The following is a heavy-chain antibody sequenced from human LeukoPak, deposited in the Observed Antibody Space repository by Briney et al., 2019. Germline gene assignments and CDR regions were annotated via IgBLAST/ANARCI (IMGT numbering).Heavy chain of an antibody. CDR1: GFTFDDYA. J-gene: IGHJ4*02. Sequence: GRSLRLSCVASGFTFDDYAMHLVRQAPGKGLEWVSGISWNSGNIGYEDSVKGRFTISRDNAKNSLYLQMNSLRPEDMALYYCAKDIGARGVASGSGSYSDWGQGTLVTVSS. CDR3: AKDIGARGVASGSGSYSD. V-gene: IGHV3-9*03. CDR2: ISWNSGNI. D-gene: IGHD1-26*01.